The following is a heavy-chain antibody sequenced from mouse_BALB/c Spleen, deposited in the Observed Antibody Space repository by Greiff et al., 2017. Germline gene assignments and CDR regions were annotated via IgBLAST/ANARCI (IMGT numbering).Heavy chain of an antibody. D-gene: IGHD4-1*01. Sequence: QVQLQQSGAELVRPGASVKISCKAFGYTFTNHYINWVKQRPGQGLEWIGEINPSNGRTNYNEKFKSKATLTVDKSSSTAYMQRSSMTSEDAAVYYCARCWEDYDAMDYWGQGTSVTVSS. CDR1: GYTFTNHY. CDR3: ARCWEDYDAMDY. CDR2: INPSNGRT. J-gene: IGHJ4*01. V-gene: IGHV1S81*02.